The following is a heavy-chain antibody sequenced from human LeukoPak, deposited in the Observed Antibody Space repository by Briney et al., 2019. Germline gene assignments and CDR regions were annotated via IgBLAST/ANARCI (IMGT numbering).Heavy chain of an antibody. J-gene: IGHJ6*04. Sequence: SETLSLTCAVSGYSISSGYYWGWIRQPPGKGLEWIGSIYHSGSTYYNPSLKSRVTISVDTSKNQFSLKLSSVTAADTAVYYCARQDIVVVPAAPYGMDVWGKGTTVTVSS. CDR3: ARQDIVVVPAAPYGMDV. D-gene: IGHD2-2*01. V-gene: IGHV4-38-2*01. CDR1: GYSISSGYY. CDR2: IYHSGST.